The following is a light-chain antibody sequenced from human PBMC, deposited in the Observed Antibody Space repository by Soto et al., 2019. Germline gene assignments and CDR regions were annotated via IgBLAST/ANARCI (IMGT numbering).Light chain of an antibody. CDR3: QQSYSVPLT. J-gene: IGKJ4*01. CDR2: GAS. CDR1: QNIVNY. V-gene: IGKV1-39*01. Sequence: DIQMTQSPSSLSASVGDRVTITCRASQNIVNYLNWYQRKPGKAPKLLIYGASSLQRGVPSRFSGSGSGTDFTLTISTLQPEDFATFHCQQSYSVPLTFGGGTKVEIK.